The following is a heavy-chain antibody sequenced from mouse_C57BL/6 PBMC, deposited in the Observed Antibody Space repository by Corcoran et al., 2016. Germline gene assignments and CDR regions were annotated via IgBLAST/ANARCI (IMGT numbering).Heavy chain of an antibody. CDR2: INTYSGVP. D-gene: IGHD1-1*01. CDR1: GYTFTTYG. J-gene: IGHJ2*01. CDR3: ARLGDYYGSSYYFDY. Sequence: QIQLVQSGPELKKPGETVKISCKASGYTFTTYGMSWVKQAPGKGLKWMGWINTYSGVPTYADDFKGRFAFSLETSASTAYLQINNLKNEDTATYFCARLGDYYGSSYYFDYWGQGTTLTVSS. V-gene: IGHV9-3*01.